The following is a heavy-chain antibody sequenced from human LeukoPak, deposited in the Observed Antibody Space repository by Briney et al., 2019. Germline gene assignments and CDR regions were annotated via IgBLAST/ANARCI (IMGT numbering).Heavy chain of an antibody. V-gene: IGHV1-8*01. J-gene: IGHJ4*02. CDR3: ARVLNYDFWSGYYTGMGVYNY. Sequence: GASVKVSCKASGYTFTSYDINWVRQATGQGLGWMGWMNPNSGNTGYAQKFQGRVTMTRNTSISTAYMELSSLRSEDTAVYYCARVLNYDFWSGYYTGMGVYNYWGQGTLVTVSS. CDR2: MNPNSGNT. D-gene: IGHD3-3*01. CDR1: GYTFTSYD.